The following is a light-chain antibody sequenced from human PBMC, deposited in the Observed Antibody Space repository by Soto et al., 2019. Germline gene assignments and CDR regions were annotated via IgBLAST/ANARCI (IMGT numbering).Light chain of an antibody. CDR2: EVS. CDR3: SSYTTSSILAV. CDR1: SSDVGGYNF. J-gene: IGLJ3*02. Sequence: QSALTQPASVSGSPGQSITISCTGTSSDVGGYNFVSWYQQHPGKAPKLMIYEVSNRPSGVSNRFSGSKSGNTASLTISGLQAEDEADYYCSSYTTSSILAVFGGGTKL. V-gene: IGLV2-14*01.